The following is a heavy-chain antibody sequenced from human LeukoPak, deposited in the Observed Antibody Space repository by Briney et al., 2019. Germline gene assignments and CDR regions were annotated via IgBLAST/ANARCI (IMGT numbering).Heavy chain of an antibody. V-gene: IGHV4-59*01. CDR3: ARVLAGAAAAEH. CDR2: IYYGGST. D-gene: IGHD6-13*01. Sequence: SETLSLTCTVSGGSISSYYWSWIRQPPGKGLEWIGYIYYGGSTNYNPSLKSRVTISVDTSKNQFSLKLSSVTAADTAVYYCARVLAGAAAAEHWGQGTLVTVSS. J-gene: IGHJ1*01. CDR1: GGSISSYY.